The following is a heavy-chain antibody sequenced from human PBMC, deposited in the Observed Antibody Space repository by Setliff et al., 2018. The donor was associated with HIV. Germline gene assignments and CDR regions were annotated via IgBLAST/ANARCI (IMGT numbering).Heavy chain of an antibody. Sequence: PSETLSLTCTVSGGSIGSGGYYWSWIRQHPGKGLEWIGYIYYSGSTYYNPSFKRRLSISVDTSKNQFSLKLSSVTAADTAVYYCARRNQPPDLAFDIWGQGTMVTVSS. V-gene: IGHV4-31*03. CDR3: ARRNQPPDLAFDI. J-gene: IGHJ3*02. CDR1: GGSIGSGGYY. CDR2: IYYSGST. D-gene: IGHD2-2*01.